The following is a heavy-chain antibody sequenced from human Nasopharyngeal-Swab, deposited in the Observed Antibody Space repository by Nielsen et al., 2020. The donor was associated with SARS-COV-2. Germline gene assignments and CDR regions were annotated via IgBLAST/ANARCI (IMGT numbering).Heavy chain of an antibody. D-gene: IGHD2-2*01. V-gene: IGHV2-26*01. CDR2: IFSNDEK. CDR1: GFSLSNARMG. CDR3: ARIDVVVPAAIQEGYYYGMDV. Sequence: SGPTLVKPTQTLTLTCTFSGFSLSNARMGVSWIRQPPGKALEWLAHIFSNDEKSYSTSLKSRLTISKDTSKSQVVLTMTNMDPVDTATYYCARIDVVVPAAIQEGYYYGMDVWGQGTTVTVSS. J-gene: IGHJ6*02.